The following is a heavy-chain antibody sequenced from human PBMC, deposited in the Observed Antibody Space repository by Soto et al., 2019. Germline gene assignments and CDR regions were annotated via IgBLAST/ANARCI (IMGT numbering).Heavy chain of an antibody. D-gene: IGHD6-25*01. CDR2: IRSTVHGATA. CDR1: GFTFGAYT. J-gene: IGHJ6*02. V-gene: IGHV3-49*04. CDR3: IRPRERLIRRLYYHGFEV. Sequence: GALRLSCAASGFTFGAYTLAWVRQAPGKGLEWVASIRSTVHGATAYYAASVRDRFIISRDDSKSVAYLQMNSLRNEDTGVFYRIRPRERLIRRLYYHGFEVWGQGTTVTVSS.